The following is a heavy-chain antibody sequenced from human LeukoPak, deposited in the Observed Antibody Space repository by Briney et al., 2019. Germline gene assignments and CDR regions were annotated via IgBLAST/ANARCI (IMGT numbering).Heavy chain of an antibody. J-gene: IGHJ3*02. D-gene: IGHD3-3*01. Sequence: GGSLRLSCAASGFTVSSNYMSWVRQAPGKGLEWVSVIYSGGSTYYADSVKGRFTISRDNSKNTLYLQMNSLRAEDTAVYYCARDSRVYDFWSGYHDAFDTWGQGTMVTVSS. CDR3: ARDSRVYDFWSGYHDAFDT. V-gene: IGHV3-53*01. CDR1: GFTVSSNY. CDR2: IYSGGST.